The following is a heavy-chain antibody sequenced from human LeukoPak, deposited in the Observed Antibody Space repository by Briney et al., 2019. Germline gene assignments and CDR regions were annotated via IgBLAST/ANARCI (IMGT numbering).Heavy chain of an antibody. CDR1: GFTFSSYA. V-gene: IGHV3-30*04. D-gene: IGHD1-26*01. CDR2: ISYDGSNK. Sequence: GGSLRLSCAASGFTFSSYAMHWVRQAPGKGLEWVAVISYDGSNKYYADSVKGRFTISRDNSKNTLYLQMNSLRAEDTAVYYFARDSAGGGPGDYWGQGTLVTVSS. J-gene: IGHJ4*02. CDR3: ARDSAGGGPGDY.